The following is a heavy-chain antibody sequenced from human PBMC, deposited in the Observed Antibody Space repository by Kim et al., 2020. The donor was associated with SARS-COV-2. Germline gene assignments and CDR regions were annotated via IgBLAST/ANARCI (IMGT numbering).Heavy chain of an antibody. V-gene: IGHV3-74*01. CDR1: GFTFSSYY. CDR3: VRGCGGDCFG. D-gene: IGHD2-21*01. CDR2: ISSDGSNT. J-gene: IGHJ4*02. Sequence: GGSLRLSCAASGFTFSSYYMHWVRQAPEKGLVWVSRISSDGSNTVYADSVKGRFTISRDNAKNMLYLQMNSLRAEDTAVYYCVRGCGGDCFGWGRGALVTVSS.